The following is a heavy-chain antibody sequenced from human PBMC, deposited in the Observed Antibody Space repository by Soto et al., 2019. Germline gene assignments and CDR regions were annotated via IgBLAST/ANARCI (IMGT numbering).Heavy chain of an antibody. D-gene: IGHD1-7*01. CDR3: ARVVVQLTRTNTIFRWFDP. CDR1: GGSISNGDYY. J-gene: IGHJ5*02. CDR2: IYYSGST. Sequence: QVQLQESGPGLVKPSQTLSLTCTVSGGSISNGDYYWTWIRQHPGKGLEWIGYIYYSGSTYYNPSLKSRVTISVDTSKNQFSLKLSSVTVADTAEYYCARVVVQLTRTNTIFRWFDPWGQGTLVTVSS. V-gene: IGHV4-31*03.